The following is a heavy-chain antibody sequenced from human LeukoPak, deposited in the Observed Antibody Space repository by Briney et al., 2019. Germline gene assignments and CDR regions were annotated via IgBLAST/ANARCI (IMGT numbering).Heavy chain of an antibody. D-gene: IGHD3-3*01. CDR1: GYTFTGYY. J-gene: IGHJ4*02. V-gene: IGHV1-2*02. CDR2: INPNSGGT. Sequence: ASVKVSCKASGYTFTGYYMHWVRQAPGQGLEWMGWINPNSGGTNYAQKFQGRVTMTRDTSISTAYMEPSRLRSDDTAVYYCARDRGITIPEDYWGQGTLVTVSS. CDR3: ARDRGITIPEDY.